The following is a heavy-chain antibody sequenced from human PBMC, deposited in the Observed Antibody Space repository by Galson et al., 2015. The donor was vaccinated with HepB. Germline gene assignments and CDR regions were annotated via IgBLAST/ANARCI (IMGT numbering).Heavy chain of an antibody. CDR2: IRSNPDGGTT. CDR3: TTYSGSALAN. J-gene: IGHJ4*02. CDR1: GVTFLNAW. Sequence: SLRLSCAASGVTFLNAWMTWVRQAPGKGLEWVGRIRSNPDGGTTDYAAHLRGRFTISRDDSKNTVYLQMNILESEDSAVYYCTTYSGSALANWGQGTLVTVSS. D-gene: IGHD5-18*01. V-gene: IGHV3-15*01.